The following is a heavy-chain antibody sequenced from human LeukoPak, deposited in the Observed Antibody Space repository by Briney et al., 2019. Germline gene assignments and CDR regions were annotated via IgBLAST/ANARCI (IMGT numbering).Heavy chain of an antibody. CDR3: ARLTGGSRYYDFWSGYYSHYYYYYMDV. Sequence: SETLSLTCTVSGGSISSYYWSWIRQPPGKGLEWIGYIYTSGSTNYNPSLKSRVTISVDTSKNQFSLKLSSVTAADTAVYYCARLTGGSRYYDFWSGYYSHYYYYYMDVWGKGTTVTVSS. CDR1: GGSISSYY. D-gene: IGHD3-3*01. J-gene: IGHJ6*03. V-gene: IGHV4-4*09. CDR2: IYTSGST.